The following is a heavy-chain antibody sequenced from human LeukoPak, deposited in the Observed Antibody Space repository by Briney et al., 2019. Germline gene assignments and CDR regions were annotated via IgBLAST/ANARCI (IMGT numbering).Heavy chain of an antibody. Sequence: GGPLRLSCAASEFTFSNYGMHWFRQAPGKGLDWVAVISYDGSNKYYADSVKGRFTISRDNSKNTLYLQMNSLRAEDTAVYYCAKERFIAVALDYWGQGTLVTVSS. V-gene: IGHV3-30*18. D-gene: IGHD6-13*01. CDR1: EFTFSNYG. CDR3: AKERFIAVALDY. CDR2: ISYDGSNK. J-gene: IGHJ4*02.